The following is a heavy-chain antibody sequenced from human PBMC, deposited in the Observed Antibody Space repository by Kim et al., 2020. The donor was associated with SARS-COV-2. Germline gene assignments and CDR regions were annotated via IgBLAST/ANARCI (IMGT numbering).Heavy chain of an antibody. CDR1: GFSVSSNS. J-gene: IGHJ6*02. Sequence: GGSLRLSCAASGFSVSSNSMSWVRQAPGKGLEWVSAIYNGGGTYFADSVRGRYTISRDTSKNMLFLQMRNLRVEDTALYYCTRVRGDYYYGMDVWGQGTT. V-gene: IGHV3-66*01. CDR3: TRVRGDYYYGMDV. CDR2: IYNGGGT.